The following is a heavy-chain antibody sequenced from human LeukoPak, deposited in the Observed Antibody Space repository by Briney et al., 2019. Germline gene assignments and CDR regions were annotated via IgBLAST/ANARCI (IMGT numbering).Heavy chain of an antibody. Sequence: GGSLRLSCAASGFIFSSYSMNWVRQAPGKGLEWVSYISDSSTYIYYADSVKGRFTISRDNAKNSLYLQMNSLRAEDTAVYYCMSLRDGYNVFDSWGQGTLVTVSS. V-gene: IGHV3-21*01. D-gene: IGHD5-12*01. CDR2: ISDSSTYI. CDR1: GFIFSSYS. CDR3: MSLRDGYNVFDS. J-gene: IGHJ4*02.